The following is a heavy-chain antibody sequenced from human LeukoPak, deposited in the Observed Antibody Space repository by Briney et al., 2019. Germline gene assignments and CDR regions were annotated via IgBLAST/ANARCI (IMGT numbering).Heavy chain of an antibody. J-gene: IGHJ5*02. D-gene: IGHD2-2*02. CDR3: ARDGLSYTNPNNWFDP. CDR1: GYPFTSYY. Sequence: ASVKVSCKASGYPFTSYYINWVRQAPGQGLEWMGWISAYNGDTNYVQNLQGRVTMTTDTSTDTAYMELRSLRSDDTAVYYCARDGLSYTNPNNWFDPWGQGTLVTVSS. V-gene: IGHV1-18*01. CDR2: ISAYNGDT.